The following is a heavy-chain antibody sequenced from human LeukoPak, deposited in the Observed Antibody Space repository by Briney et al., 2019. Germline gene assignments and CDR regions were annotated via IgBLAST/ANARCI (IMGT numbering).Heavy chain of an antibody. Sequence: SETLSLTCTVSGGSIRSTSYYWGYIRQPPGKGLEWIGSIYYTGSTYYNPSLKSRVTISVDTSMNQFSLRLTSVTAADTAVYYCARQTGSGLFILPGGQGTLVTVSS. J-gene: IGHJ4*02. CDR1: GGSIRSTSYY. CDR2: IYYTGST. CDR3: ARQTGSGLFILP. V-gene: IGHV4-39*01. D-gene: IGHD3/OR15-3a*01.